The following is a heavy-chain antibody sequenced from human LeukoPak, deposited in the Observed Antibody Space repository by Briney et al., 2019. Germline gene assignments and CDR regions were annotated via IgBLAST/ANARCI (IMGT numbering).Heavy chain of an antibody. CDR1: GFTFSSYG. V-gene: IGHV3-23*01. CDR2: ISGSDGST. CDR3: ARETLWFIDY. D-gene: IGHD3-10*01. J-gene: IGHJ4*02. Sequence: GGSLRLSCAASGFTFSSYGMSWVRQAPGKGLEWVSAISGSDGSTYYADSVKGRFTISRDNANNSLYLQMNNLRAEDTAVYYCARETLWFIDYWGQGTLVTVSS.